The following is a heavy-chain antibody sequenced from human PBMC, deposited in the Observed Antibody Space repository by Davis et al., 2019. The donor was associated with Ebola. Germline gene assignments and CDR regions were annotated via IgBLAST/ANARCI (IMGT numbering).Heavy chain of an antibody. J-gene: IGHJ4*02. V-gene: IGHV1-3*01. CDR1: GYTFTSYA. CDR2: INAGNGNT. Sequence: ASVKVSCKASGYTFTSYAMHWVRQAPGQRLEWMGWINAGNGNTKYSQKFQGRVTVTRNTSITTAYLELSNLRSEDTAVYYCALHTGMLLWGQGTLVTVSS. CDR3: ALHTGMLL. D-gene: IGHD3-16*01.